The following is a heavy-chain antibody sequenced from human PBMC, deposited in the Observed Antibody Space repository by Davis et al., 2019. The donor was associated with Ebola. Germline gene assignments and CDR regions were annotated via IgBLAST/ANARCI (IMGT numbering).Heavy chain of an antibody. J-gene: IGHJ5*02. CDR2: INHSGST. CDR1: GGSFSGYY. V-gene: IGHV4-34*01. CDR3: AREQLWLKLGFDP. D-gene: IGHD5-18*01. Sequence: SETLSLTCAVYGGSFSGYYWSWIRQPPGKGLEWIGEINHSGSTNYNPSLKSRVTISVDTSKNQFSLKLCSVTAADTAVYYCAREQLWLKLGFDPWGQGTLVTVSS.